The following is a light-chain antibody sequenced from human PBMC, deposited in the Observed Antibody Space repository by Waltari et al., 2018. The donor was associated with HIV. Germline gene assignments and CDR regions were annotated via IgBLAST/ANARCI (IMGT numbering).Light chain of an antibody. Sequence: QSALTQPRSLSGSPGQSITIPCSGTITDVGASNFFFWYQQHPGKAPKLIVFDVHERPSGVPDRFSGSKSGNTASLTIAGLQAEDEADYYCSSYAGSSIYVIFGGGTKLTVL. J-gene: IGLJ2*01. V-gene: IGLV2-11*01. CDR1: ITDVGASNF. CDR2: DVH. CDR3: SSYAGSSIYVI.